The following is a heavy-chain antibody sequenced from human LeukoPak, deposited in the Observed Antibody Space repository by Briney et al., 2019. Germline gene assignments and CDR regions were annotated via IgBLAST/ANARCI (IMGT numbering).Heavy chain of an antibody. CDR1: GGSFSGYY. D-gene: IGHD6-19*01. CDR2: INHSGST. J-gene: IGHJ5*02. CDR3: ARGRFLLGWSTVYGFDP. V-gene: IGHV4-34*01. Sequence: PSETLSLTCAVYGGSFSGYYWSWNRQPPGKGLEWIGEINHSGSTNYNPSLKSRVTISVDTSKNQFSLKLSSVTAADTAVYSCARGRFLLGWSTVYGFDPWGQGTLVTVSS.